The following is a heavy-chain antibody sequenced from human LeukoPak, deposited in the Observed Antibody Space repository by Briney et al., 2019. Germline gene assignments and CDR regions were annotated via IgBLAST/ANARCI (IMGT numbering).Heavy chain of an antibody. CDR2: ISGSGGRT. CDR1: GFTFKNYG. J-gene: IGHJ6*03. CDR3: TTSGRFGELSTYYYYMDV. V-gene: IGHV3-23*01. Sequence: GGSLGLSCAASGFTFKNYGMSWVRQAPGKGLEWVSGISGSGGRTHYAESVKGRFTISRDNSKNTLYLQMNSLRAEDAAVYYCTTSGRFGELSTYYYYMDVWGKGTTVTISS. D-gene: IGHD3-10*01.